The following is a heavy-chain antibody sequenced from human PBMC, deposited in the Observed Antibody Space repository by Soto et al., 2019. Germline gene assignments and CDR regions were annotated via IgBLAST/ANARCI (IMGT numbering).Heavy chain of an antibody. CDR1: GFTFSSYA. Sequence: EVQLLESGGGLVQPGGSLRLSCAASGFTFSSYAMSWVRQAPGKGLEWVSAISGSGGITYYADSVKGRFTISRDNSKNTLYLQMNRLRDDDTAVYYCAKGRSGYFFWSGYLFDLWGQVILVTVSS. J-gene: IGHJ4*02. D-gene: IGHD3-3*01. V-gene: IGHV3-23*01. CDR3: AKGRSGYFFWSGYLFDL. CDR2: ISGSGGIT.